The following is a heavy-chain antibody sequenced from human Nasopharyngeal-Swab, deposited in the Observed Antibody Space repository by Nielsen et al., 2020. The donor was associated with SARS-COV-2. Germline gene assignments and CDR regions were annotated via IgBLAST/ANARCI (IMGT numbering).Heavy chain of an antibody. D-gene: IGHD2-15*01. CDR1: GGSISGDNW. CDR2: IYYSGST. Sequence: SETLSLTCAVSGGSISGDNWWSWVRQPPGKGLGWIGYIYYSGSTYYNPSLKSRVTISVDTSKNQFSLKLSSVTAADTAVYYCARGLFDHVLVVLIPGALDIWGQGTMVTVSS. V-gene: IGHV4-31*11. J-gene: IGHJ3*02. CDR3: ARGLFDHVLVVLIPGALDI.